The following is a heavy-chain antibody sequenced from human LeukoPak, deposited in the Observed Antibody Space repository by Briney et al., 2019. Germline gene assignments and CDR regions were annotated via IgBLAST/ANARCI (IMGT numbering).Heavy chain of an antibody. V-gene: IGHV7-4-1*02. CDR3: ARGPLAYFDY. CDR1: GYAFIGYY. J-gene: IGHJ4*02. Sequence: GASVKVSCKTSGYAFIGYYIHWVRQAPGQGLEWMGWINTNTGSPTYAQGFTGRFVFSLDTSVSTAYLQISGLKAEDTAVYYCARGPLAYFDYWGRGTLVTVSS. CDR2: INTNTGSP.